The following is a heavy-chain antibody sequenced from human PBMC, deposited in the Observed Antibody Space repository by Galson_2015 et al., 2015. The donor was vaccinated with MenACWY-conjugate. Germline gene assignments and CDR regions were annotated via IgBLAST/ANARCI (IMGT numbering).Heavy chain of an antibody. CDR2: GNSDGRGT. CDR3: ARPGRASLLWWCPAD. V-gene: IGHV3-74*01. Sequence: SLRLCCAAYGFTFSSYWMHWGRQAPGTGLVRVSRGNSDGRGTGYGDSVKDRFTIYRDNAKNMLFLQMNSLKVEDTAVYYCARPGRASLLWWCPADWGQGTLVTVSS. D-gene: IGHD2-21*01. J-gene: IGHJ4*02. CDR1: GFTFSSYW.